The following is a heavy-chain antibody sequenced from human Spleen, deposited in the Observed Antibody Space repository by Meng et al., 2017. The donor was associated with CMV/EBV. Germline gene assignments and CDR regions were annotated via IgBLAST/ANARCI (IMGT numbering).Heavy chain of an antibody. J-gene: IGHJ4*02. CDR1: GLTVSEYG. Sequence: SGLTVSEYGMPWVRQAPGQGLEWVAFIRYDGNAYSADSVKGRFTISRDNSKNTLYLQMNSLRAEDTAMYYCAKDSDARNYYLYYFKEWGQGTLVTVSS. CDR2: IRYDGNA. D-gene: IGHD3-22*01. V-gene: IGHV3-30*02. CDR3: AKDSDARNYYLYYFKE.